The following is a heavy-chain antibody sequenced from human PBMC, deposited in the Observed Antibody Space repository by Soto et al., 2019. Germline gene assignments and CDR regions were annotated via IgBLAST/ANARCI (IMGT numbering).Heavy chain of an antibody. CDR3: AREVAVAGTNYYYYGMDV. Sequence: GASVKVSCKASGYTFTSYGISWVRQAPGQGLEWMGWISAHNGNTNYAQKLQGRVTMTTDTSTSTAYMELRSLRSDDTAVYYCAREVAVAGTNYYYYGMDVWGQGTTVTGS. V-gene: IGHV1-18*01. CDR2: ISAHNGNT. CDR1: GYTFTSYG. D-gene: IGHD6-19*01. J-gene: IGHJ6*02.